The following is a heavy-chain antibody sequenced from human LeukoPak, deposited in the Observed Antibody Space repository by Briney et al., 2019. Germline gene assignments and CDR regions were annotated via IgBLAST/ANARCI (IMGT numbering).Heavy chain of an antibody. CDR2: IRYDGNNK. V-gene: IGHV3-30*02. Sequence: GGSLRLSCTASGFTFSSTGMHWVRQAPGKGLEWVSYIRYDGNNKYYGDSVKGRLTVSRDNSKNTLYLQMNSLRVEGTAVYYCARTYNPDYWGQGTLVTVSS. CDR1: GFTFSSTG. CDR3: ARTYNPDY. J-gene: IGHJ4*02. D-gene: IGHD1-14*01.